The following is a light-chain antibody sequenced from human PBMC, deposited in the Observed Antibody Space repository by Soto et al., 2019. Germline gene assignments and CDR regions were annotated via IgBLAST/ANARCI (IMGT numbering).Light chain of an antibody. CDR3: QSYDSSLSGVV. J-gene: IGLJ2*01. CDR2: GNI. Sequence: QSVLTQPPSVSGAPGQRVTISCTGGTSNIGAGYDVHWYQQLPGTAPKLLIYGNINRPSGVPDRFSGSKSGTSASLAITGLQAEDETDYYCQSYDSSLSGVVFGGGTKLTVL. CDR1: TSNIGAGYD. V-gene: IGLV1-40*01.